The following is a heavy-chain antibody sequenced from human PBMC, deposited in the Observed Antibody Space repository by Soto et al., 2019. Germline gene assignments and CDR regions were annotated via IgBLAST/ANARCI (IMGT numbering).Heavy chain of an antibody. Sequence: QVQLVQSGAEVQKPGASVKVSCKTSGYTFTSFGISWVRQAPGQGLEWMAWISTYNDNTKFANRLQCRVTLSTDTSTSTVYMELRSLRSDDTAVYDCARDRIVAVPAGHDVFDFWGQGTMVTVSS. J-gene: IGHJ3*01. D-gene: IGHD2-2*01. CDR3: ARDRIVAVPAGHDVFDF. CDR1: GYTFTSFG. V-gene: IGHV1-18*01. CDR2: ISTYNDNT.